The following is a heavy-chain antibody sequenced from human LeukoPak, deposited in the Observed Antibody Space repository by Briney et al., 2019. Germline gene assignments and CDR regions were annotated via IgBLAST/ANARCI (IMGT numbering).Heavy chain of an antibody. V-gene: IGHV4-59*01. CDR1: GGSISSYY. CDR3: AAANYGVRYFDY. CDR2: IYYSGST. Sequence: SETLSLTCTVSGGSISSYYWSWIRQPPGKGLEWIGYIYYSGSTNYNPSLKSRVTISVDTSKNQFSLKLSSVTAVDTAVYYCAAANYGVRYFDYWGQGTLVTVSS. D-gene: IGHD4/OR15-4a*01. J-gene: IGHJ4*02.